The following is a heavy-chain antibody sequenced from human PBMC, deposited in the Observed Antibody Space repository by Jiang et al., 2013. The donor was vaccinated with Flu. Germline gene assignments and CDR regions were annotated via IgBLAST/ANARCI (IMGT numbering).Heavy chain of an antibody. CDR2: ISGGGDGT. Sequence: PGGVLRLSCAASGFIFRNYAMTWVRQAPGKGLEWISAISGGGDGTYYADSVRGRFTISRDNSNNTLHLEMNSLRDEDTALYYCARDLGATDTFDVWGQGTMVTVSS. CDR1: GFIFRNYA. V-gene: IGHV3-23*01. J-gene: IGHJ3*01. CDR3: ARDLGATDTFDV. D-gene: IGHD1-26*01.